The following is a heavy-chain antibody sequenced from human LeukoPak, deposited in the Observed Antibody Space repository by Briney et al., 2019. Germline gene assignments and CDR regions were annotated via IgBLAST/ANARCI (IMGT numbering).Heavy chain of an antibody. J-gene: IGHJ4*02. CDR3: AKDAESNNGPYYFDY. CDR2: VSGSGGST. V-gene: IGHV3-23*01. Sequence: GGSLRLSCAASGFTFSSYAMSWVRQAPGKGLEWVSAVSGSGGSTYYADSVKGRFTISRDNSRNTLYMQMNSLRAEDTALYYCAKDAESNNGPYYFDYWGQGSLVTASS. CDR1: GFTFSSYA. D-gene: IGHD2/OR15-2a*01.